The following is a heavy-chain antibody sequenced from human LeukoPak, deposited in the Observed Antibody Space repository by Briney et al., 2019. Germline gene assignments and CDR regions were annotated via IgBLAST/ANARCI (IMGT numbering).Heavy chain of an antibody. V-gene: IGHV1-69*05. J-gene: IGHJ4*02. D-gene: IGHD2-15*01. Sequence: SVKVSCKASGGTFSSYAISWVRQAPGQGLEWMGGIIPIFGTANCAQKFQGRVTITTDESTSTAYMELSSLRSEDTAVYYCARVVGQNGFYFDYWGQGTLVTVSS. CDR3: ARVVGQNGFYFDY. CDR2: IIPIFGTA. CDR1: GGTFSSYA.